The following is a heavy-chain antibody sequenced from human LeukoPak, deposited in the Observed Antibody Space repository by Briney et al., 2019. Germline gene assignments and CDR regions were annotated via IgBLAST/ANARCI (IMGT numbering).Heavy chain of an antibody. CDR3: ATNSTDSAFDF. V-gene: IGHV4-59*08. J-gene: IGHJ4*02. D-gene: IGHD2/OR15-2a*01. Sequence: SETLSLTCTVSGASISNTYYWSWIRQLPGKGLEWIGNLYNIGSITYKPSLKSRVTMSVDMSKNQFSLRLTSVTAADTAVYFCATNSTDSAFDFWGQGVLVTVSS. CDR2: LYNIGSI. CDR1: GASISNTYY.